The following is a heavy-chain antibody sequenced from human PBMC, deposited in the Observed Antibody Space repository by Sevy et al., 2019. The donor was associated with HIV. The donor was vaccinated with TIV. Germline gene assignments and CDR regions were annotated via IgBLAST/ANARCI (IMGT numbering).Heavy chain of an antibody. Sequence: GGSLRLSCVASGFTFSIYSMNWVRQAPGKGLEWVSSISSSSNFIYYADSVKGRFIISRDNAKNLLYLQMSSLRAEDTAVYYCARDRDGAGSSGGYVMDVWGQGTRVTVSS. V-gene: IGHV3-21*01. CDR3: ARDRDGAGSSGGYVMDV. CDR1: GFTFSIYS. D-gene: IGHD3-10*01. CDR2: ISSSSNFI. J-gene: IGHJ6*02.